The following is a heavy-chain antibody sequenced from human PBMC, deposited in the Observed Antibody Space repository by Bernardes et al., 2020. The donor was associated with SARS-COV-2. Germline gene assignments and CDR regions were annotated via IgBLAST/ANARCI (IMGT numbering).Heavy chain of an antibody. CDR2: IYYSGST. CDR3: ARDTVTTTIIGYYYGMDV. D-gene: IGHD4-4*01. CDR1: GGSISSGGYY. V-gene: IGHV4-31*03. J-gene: IGHJ6*02. Sequence: SETLSLTCTVSGGSISSGGYYWSWIRQHPGKGLEWIGYIYYSGSTYYNPSLKSRVTISVDTSKNQFSLKLSSVTAADTAVYYCARDTVTTTIIGYYYGMDVWGQGTTVTVSS.